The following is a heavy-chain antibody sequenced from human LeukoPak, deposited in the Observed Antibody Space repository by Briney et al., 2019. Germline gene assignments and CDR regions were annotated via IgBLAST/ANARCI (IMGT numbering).Heavy chain of an antibody. Sequence: PGGSLRLSCAASGFTFSSYAMHWVRQAPGKGLEWVAVISYDGSNKYYADSVKGRFTISRDNSKNTLYLQMNSLRAEDTAVYYCARGPSGWYRFDYWGQGTLVTVSS. CDR2: ISYDGSNK. D-gene: IGHD6-19*01. CDR3: ARGPSGWYRFDY. CDR1: GFTFSSYA. V-gene: IGHV3-30-3*01. J-gene: IGHJ4*02.